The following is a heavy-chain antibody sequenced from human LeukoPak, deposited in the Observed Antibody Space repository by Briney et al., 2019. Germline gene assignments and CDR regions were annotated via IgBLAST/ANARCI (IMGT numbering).Heavy chain of an antibody. CDR3: ARDKQWELDQDAFDI. V-gene: IGHV4-39*07. Sequence: PSETLSLTCTVSGGSISSSSYYWGWIRQPPGKGLEWIGSIYYSGSTYYNPSLKSRVTISVGTSKNQFSLKLSSVTAADTAVYYCARDKQWELDQDAFDIWGQGTMVTVSS. D-gene: IGHD1-26*01. J-gene: IGHJ3*02. CDR2: IYYSGST. CDR1: GGSISSSSYY.